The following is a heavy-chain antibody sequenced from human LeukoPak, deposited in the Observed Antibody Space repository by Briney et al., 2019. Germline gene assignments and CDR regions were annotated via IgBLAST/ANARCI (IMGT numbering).Heavy chain of an antibody. CDR1: GGSISGYY. V-gene: IGHV4-59*12. CDR2: IYYSGST. Sequence: SETLSLTCTVSGGSISGYYWSWIRQPPGKGLEWIGYIYYSGSTNYNPSLKGRVTMSIDTSRNQFSLKLSSVTAADTAVYFCARDQRGGDNWGQGTLVTVSS. J-gene: IGHJ4*02. D-gene: IGHD2-15*01. CDR3: ARDQRGGDN.